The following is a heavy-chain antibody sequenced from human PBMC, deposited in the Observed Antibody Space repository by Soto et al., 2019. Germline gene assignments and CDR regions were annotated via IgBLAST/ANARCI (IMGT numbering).Heavy chain of an antibody. J-gene: IGHJ6*02. V-gene: IGHV3-33*01. D-gene: IGHD6-13*01. CDR1: GFTFSSYG. Sequence: QVQLVESGGGVVQPGRSLRLSCAASGFTFSSYGMHWVRQAPGKGLEWVAVIWYDGSNKYYADSVKGRFTISRDNSKNTMYLQMNSLRAEDTAVYYCARVAAAAGYYYYGMDVWGQGTTVTVSS. CDR2: IWYDGSNK. CDR3: ARVAAAAGYYYYGMDV.